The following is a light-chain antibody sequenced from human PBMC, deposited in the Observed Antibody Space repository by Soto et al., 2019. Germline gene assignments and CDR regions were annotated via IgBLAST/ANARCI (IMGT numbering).Light chain of an antibody. V-gene: IGKV3-15*01. CDR1: QRVNYD. CDR3: QQYYNWPPLT. CDR2: GTS. Sequence: EIVMTQSPATLSVSLGERAILSCRASQRVNYDLAWYQQKPGQAPRLLIYGTSTRATGIPAGFSGSGSGTDFTLTISSLQSEDFAVYYCQQYYNWPPLTFGGGTKVEIK. J-gene: IGKJ4*01.